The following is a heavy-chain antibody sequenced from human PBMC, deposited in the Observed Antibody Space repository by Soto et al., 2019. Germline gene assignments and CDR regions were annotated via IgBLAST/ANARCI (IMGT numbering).Heavy chain of an antibody. CDR3: ARELGEVATVYYYYYGMDV. D-gene: IGHD5-12*01. V-gene: IGHV1-69*05. J-gene: IGHJ6*02. CDR2: IIPIGGTT. CDR1: GGTFSSYS. Sequence: SVKVSCKASGGTFSSYSISWVRQSPVQGLEWMGGIIPIGGTTSYAQKFQGRVTMTRDTSTSTVYMELSSLRSEDTAVYYCARELGEVATVYYYYYGMDVWGQGTTVTVSS.